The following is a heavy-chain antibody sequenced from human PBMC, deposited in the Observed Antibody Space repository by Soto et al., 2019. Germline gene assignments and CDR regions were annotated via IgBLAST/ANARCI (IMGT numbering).Heavy chain of an antibody. CDR1: GFTFDDYA. V-gene: IGHV3-9*01. CDR3: AKATRLTDTGSD. CDR2: ISWNSVAI. D-gene: IGHD2-8*02. J-gene: IGHJ4*02. Sequence: EVQLVESGGGLEQPGRSLRLSCAASGFTFDDYALHWVRQVPGKGLEWVSGISWNSVAIHYADSVKGRFTISRDNAKNSLYLQMNNLRGEDTALYYCAKATRLTDTGSDWGQGTLVTVSS.